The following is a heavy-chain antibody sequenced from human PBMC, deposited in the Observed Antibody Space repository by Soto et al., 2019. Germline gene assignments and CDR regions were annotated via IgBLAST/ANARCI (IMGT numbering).Heavy chain of an antibody. D-gene: IGHD2-8*01. J-gene: IGHJ4*02. Sequence: VQLVESGGGVVQPGRSLRLSCADSGFTFRTYDMHWVRQAPGKGLEWVSAISGDGADTYYADSVRGRFTISRDNSKNTLSLQMNSLRDEDTALYYCVKDFRCADWGQGTRVTVSS. V-gene: IGHV3-23*04. CDR1: GFTFRTYD. CDR2: ISGDGADT. CDR3: VKDFRCAD.